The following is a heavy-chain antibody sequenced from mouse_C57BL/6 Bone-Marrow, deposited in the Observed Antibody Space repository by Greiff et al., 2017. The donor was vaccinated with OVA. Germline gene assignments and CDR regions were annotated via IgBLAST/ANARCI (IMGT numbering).Heavy chain of an antibody. V-gene: IGHV1-39*01. CDR1: GYSFTDYN. D-gene: IGHD1-1*01. J-gene: IGHJ1*03. CDR2: INPNYGTT. Sequence: VHVKQSGPELVKPGASVKISCKASGYSFTDYNMNWVKQSNGKSLEWIGVINPNYGTTSYNQKFKGKATLTVDQSSSTAYMQLNSLTSEDSAVYYCAKTTVVATRYWYFDVWGTGTTVTVSS. CDR3: AKTTVVATRYWYFDV.